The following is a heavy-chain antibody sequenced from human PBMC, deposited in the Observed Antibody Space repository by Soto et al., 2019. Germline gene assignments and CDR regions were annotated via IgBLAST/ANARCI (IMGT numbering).Heavy chain of an antibody. Sequence: ASVKVSCKASGYTFTSYDINWVRQATGQGLEWMGWMNPNSGNTGYAQKFQGRVTMARNTSISTAYMELRSLRSDDTAMYYCARRNCGGDCYFSDNWFDPWGQGTLVTVSS. CDR1: GYTFTSYD. J-gene: IGHJ5*02. CDR2: MNPNSGNT. CDR3: ARRNCGGDCYFSDNWFDP. V-gene: IGHV1-8*01. D-gene: IGHD2-21*02.